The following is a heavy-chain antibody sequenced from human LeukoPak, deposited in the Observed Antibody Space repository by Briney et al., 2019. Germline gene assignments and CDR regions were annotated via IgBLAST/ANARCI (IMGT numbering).Heavy chain of an antibody. Sequence: PGGSLRLSCAASGFTFSSYSMNWVRQAPGKGLEWVSSISSSSSYIYYADSVKGRFTISRDNSKNTLYLQMNSLRAEDTAVYYCAKDQWYSSSSAFDYWGQGSLVTVSS. V-gene: IGHV3-21*04. J-gene: IGHJ4*02. CDR1: GFTFSSYS. D-gene: IGHD6-6*01. CDR2: ISSSSSYI. CDR3: AKDQWYSSSSAFDY.